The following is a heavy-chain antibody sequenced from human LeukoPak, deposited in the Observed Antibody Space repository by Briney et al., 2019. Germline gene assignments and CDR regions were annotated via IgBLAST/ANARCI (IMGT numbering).Heavy chain of an antibody. CDR1: GFTFSSYG. CDR2: ISGSGGNT. J-gene: IGHJ3*02. CDR3: AKHLQGYCSSSNCYARAFDI. D-gene: IGHD2-2*01. V-gene: IGHV3-23*01. Sequence: GGSLRLSCAASGFTFSSYGMSWVRQAPGKGLEWVSAISGSGGNTYYGDSVKGRFTISRENSKNPLYLQMTSLRAEDTAVYYCAKHLQGYCSSSNCYARAFDIWGQGTMVTVSS.